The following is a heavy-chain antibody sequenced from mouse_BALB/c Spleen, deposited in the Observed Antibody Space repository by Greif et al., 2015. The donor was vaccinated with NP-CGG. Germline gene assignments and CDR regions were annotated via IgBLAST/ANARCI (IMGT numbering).Heavy chain of an antibody. J-gene: IGHJ4*01. CDR1: GYTFTDYY. CDR2: IKPGSGNT. CDR3: ASICGTEAMDY. Sequence: LQRVESGTEMVKPGASVKISCKASGYTFTDYYINWVKQKPGQGLEKNGCIKPGSGNTKYNGQFKGKATLTVDTSSSTVYSPLSSLTSFSTAVFVGASICGTEAMDYWGPPTSVTVSS. V-gene: IGHV1-84*02. D-gene: IGHD4-1*01.